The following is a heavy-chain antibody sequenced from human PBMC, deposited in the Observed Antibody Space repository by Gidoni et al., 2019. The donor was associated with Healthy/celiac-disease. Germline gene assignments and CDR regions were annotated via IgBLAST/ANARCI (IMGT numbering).Heavy chain of an antibody. CDR3: ARQGVRRWLQSTPYYFDY. Sequence: QLQLQESGPGLVKPSETLSLTCTVSGGSISSSSYYWGWIRQPPGKGLEWIGSIYYSGSTYYNPSLKSRVTISVDTSKNQFSLKLSSVTAADTAVYYCARQGVRRWLQSTPYYFDYWGQGTLVTVSS. V-gene: IGHV4-39*01. CDR2: IYYSGST. CDR1: GGSISSSSYY. J-gene: IGHJ4*02. D-gene: IGHD5-12*01.